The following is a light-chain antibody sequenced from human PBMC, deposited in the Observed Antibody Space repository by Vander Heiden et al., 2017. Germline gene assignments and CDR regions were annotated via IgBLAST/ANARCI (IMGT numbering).Light chain of an antibody. J-gene: IGKJ2*01. CDR3: RQAKHWPYT. Sequence: DVVMTQSPLSLPVTLGQPASISCRSSQRLVWTDGNTHLNWFQQRPGQSPRRLIYKVSYRESGVPDRFSGSGSGTDFTLKISRVEAEDVGIYYCRQAKHWPYTFGQGTKLEIK. V-gene: IGKV2-30*01. CDR2: KVS. CDR1: QRLVWTDGNTH.